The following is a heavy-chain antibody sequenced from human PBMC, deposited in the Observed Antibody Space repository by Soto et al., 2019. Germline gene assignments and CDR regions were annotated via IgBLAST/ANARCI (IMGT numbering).Heavy chain of an antibody. V-gene: IGHV1-69*13. Sequence: WASVKVSCKASGGTFSSYAISWVRQAPGQGLEWMGGIIPIFGTANYAQKFQGRVTITADESTSTAYMELSSLRSEDTAVYYCARVNFWSGYYNVDYYYYGMDVWGQGTTVTVS. CDR3: ARVNFWSGYYNVDYYYYGMDV. J-gene: IGHJ6*02. D-gene: IGHD3-3*01. CDR2: IIPIFGTA. CDR1: GGTFSSYA.